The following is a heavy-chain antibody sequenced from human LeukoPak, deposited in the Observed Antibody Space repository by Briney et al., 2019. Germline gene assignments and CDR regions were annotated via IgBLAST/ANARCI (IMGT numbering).Heavy chain of an antibody. CDR2: IYYSGST. Sequence: SETLSLTYTVSGASISNSNYYWGWIRQPPGKGLEWIASIYYSGSTYYNPSLQSRVTLSVDTSRSHFSLKLTSVSADDTAVYYCARQLWFGEFHFDYWGQGALVKVSS. D-gene: IGHD3-10*01. CDR1: GASISNSNYY. CDR3: ARQLWFGEFHFDY. J-gene: IGHJ4*02. V-gene: IGHV4-39*02.